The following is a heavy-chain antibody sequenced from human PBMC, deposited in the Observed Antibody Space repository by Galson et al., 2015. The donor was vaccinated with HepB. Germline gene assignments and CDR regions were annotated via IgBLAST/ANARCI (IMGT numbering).Heavy chain of an antibody. V-gene: IGHV1-18*04. CDR3: ARDRYYDSSGYYYLSEASYFDL. CDR2: ISAYNGNT. J-gene: IGHJ2*01. Sequence: SVKVSCKASGYTFTSYGISWVRQAPGQGLEWMGWISAYNGNTNYAQKLQGRVTMTTDTSTSTAYMELRSLGSDDTAVYYCARDRYYDSSGYYYLSEASYFDLWGRGTLVTVSS. D-gene: IGHD3-22*01. CDR1: GYTFTSYG.